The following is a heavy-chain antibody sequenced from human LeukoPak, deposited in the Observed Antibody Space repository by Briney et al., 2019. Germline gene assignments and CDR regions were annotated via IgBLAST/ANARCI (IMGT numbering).Heavy chain of an antibody. CDR3: AKGSAYYYGSGSYYDYYCGMDV. CDR2: ISGSGGST. V-gene: IGHV3-23*01. J-gene: IGHJ6*02. CDR1: GFTFSSYA. D-gene: IGHD3-10*01. Sequence: GGSLRLSCAASGFTFSSYAMSWVRQAPGKGLEWVSAISGSGGSTYYADSVKGRFTISRDNSKNTLYLQMNSLRAEDTAVYYCAKGSAYYYGSGSYYDYYCGMDVWGQGTTVTVSS.